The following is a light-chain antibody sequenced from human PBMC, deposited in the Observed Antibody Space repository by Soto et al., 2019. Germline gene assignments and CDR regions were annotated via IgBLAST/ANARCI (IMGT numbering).Light chain of an antibody. CDR1: QSIRSN. Sequence: EIVMTQSPATLAVSPGEKVTLSCRASQSIRSNLAWYQQKPGQAPRLLIYGASTRATDIPARFSGSGSGTEFTLTISGLQSEDFALYYCQQYNNWPPPWTFGQGTKVEIK. V-gene: IGKV3-15*01. CDR2: GAS. CDR3: QQYNNWPPPWT. J-gene: IGKJ1*01.